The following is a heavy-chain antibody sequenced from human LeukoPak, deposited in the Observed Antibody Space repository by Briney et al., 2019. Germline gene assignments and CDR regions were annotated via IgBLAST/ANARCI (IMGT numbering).Heavy chain of an antibody. CDR1: GYSFTSYW. D-gene: IGHD2-2*01. J-gene: IGHJ4*02. V-gene: IGHV5-51*03. CDR2: IYPGDSDT. Sequence: KPGESLKISCKGSGYSFTSYWIGWVRQMPGKGLEWMGIIYPGDSDTRYSPSFQGQVTISADKSISTAYLQWSSLKASDTAMYYCARRPWSTSYKGPFDYWGQGTLVTVSS. CDR3: ARRPWSTSYKGPFDY.